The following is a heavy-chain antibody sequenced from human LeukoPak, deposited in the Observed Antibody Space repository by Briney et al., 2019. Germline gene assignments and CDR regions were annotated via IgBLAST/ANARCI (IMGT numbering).Heavy chain of an antibody. CDR1: GFTFSNYA. Sequence: PGGPLRLSCAASGFTFSNYAMHWVRQAPGKGLEWVAVISLDATKEYFGKSVKGRFTISRDNSKSTLFLQMHSLRVEDTALYFCARFKVGSNATQKNAFDVWGRGTVVTVSS. V-gene: IGHV3-30*17. CDR3: ARFKVGSNATQKNAFDV. CDR2: ISLDATKE. J-gene: IGHJ3*01. D-gene: IGHD1-26*01.